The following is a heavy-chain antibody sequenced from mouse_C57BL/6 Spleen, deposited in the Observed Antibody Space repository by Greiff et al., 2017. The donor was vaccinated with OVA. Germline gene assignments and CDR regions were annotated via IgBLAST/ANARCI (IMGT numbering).Heavy chain of an antibody. CDR1: GFTFSDYG. J-gene: IGHJ4*01. CDR3: ARCGHYLPVDAMDY. Sequence: EVQRVESGGGLVKPGGSLKLSCAASGFTFSDYGMHWVRQAPEKGLEWVAYISSGSSTIYYADTVKGRFTISRDNAKNTLFLQMTSLRSEDTAMYYCARCGHYLPVDAMDYWGQGTSVTVSS. V-gene: IGHV5-17*01. D-gene: IGHD5-5*01. CDR2: ISSGSSTI.